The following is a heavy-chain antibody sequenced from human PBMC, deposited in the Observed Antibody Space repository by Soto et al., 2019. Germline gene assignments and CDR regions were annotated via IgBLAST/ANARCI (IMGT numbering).Heavy chain of an antibody. J-gene: IGHJ4*02. CDR2: ISGSGGST. CDR3: AKPPHYDILTGYYFDY. CDR1: GFTFSRYA. D-gene: IGHD3-9*01. V-gene: IGHV3-23*01. Sequence: GGSLRLSCAASGFTFSRYAMSWVRQAPGKGLEWVSGISGSGGSTYCADSVKGRFTISRDNSKNTLYLQMNSLRAEDTAVYYCAKPPHYDILTGYYFDYWGQGTLVTVSS.